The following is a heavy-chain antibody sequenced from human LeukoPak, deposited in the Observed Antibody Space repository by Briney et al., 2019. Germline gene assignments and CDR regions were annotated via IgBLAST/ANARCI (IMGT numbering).Heavy chain of an antibody. CDR3: ARAGWYRWDY. CDR2: INSDGTTT. Sequence: PGGSLRLSCAASGFTFSTYWMHWVRQAPGKGLEWVSRINSDGTTTNYAASVKGRFTISRDNAKNTLYLQMNTLRVEDTAVYYCARAGWYRWDYWGQGTLVTVSS. V-gene: IGHV3-74*01. CDR1: GFTFSTYW. D-gene: IGHD6-19*01. J-gene: IGHJ4*02.